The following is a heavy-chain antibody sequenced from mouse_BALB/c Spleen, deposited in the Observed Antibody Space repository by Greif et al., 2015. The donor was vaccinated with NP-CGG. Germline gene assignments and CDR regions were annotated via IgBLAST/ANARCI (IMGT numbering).Heavy chain of an antibody. V-gene: IGHV10-1*02. CDR2: IRSKSNNYAT. CDR3: VRGGAAAWFAY. J-gene: IGHJ3*01. Sequence: VQLKQSGGGLVQPKGSLKLSCAASGFTFNTYAMNWVRQAPGRGLEWVARIRSKSNNYATYYADSVKDRFTISRDDSQSMLYLQMNNLKTEDTAMYYCVRGGAAAWFAYWSQGTLVTVSA. CDR1: GFTFNTYA.